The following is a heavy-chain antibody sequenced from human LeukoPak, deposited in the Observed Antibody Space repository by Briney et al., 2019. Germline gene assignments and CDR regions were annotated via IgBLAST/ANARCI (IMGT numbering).Heavy chain of an antibody. CDR1: GFSFSGHS. J-gene: IGHJ4*02. Sequence: GGSLRLSCAASGFSFSGHSMNWVRQAPGKGLEWVSYISGSSGTIYYADSVKGRFTISRDNAKNSLYLQMNSLRAEDTALYYCAREPPTRRGGYSPDYWGQGTLVTVSS. CDR3: AREPPTRRGGYSPDY. D-gene: IGHD5-18*01. CDR2: ISGSSGTI. V-gene: IGHV3-48*04.